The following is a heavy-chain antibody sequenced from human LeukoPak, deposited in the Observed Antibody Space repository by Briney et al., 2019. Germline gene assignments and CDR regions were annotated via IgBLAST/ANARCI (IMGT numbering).Heavy chain of an antibody. J-gene: IGHJ4*02. CDR3: ARDPDTAMVRYFDY. CDR1: GFTFTTYS. V-gene: IGHV3-23*01. D-gene: IGHD5-18*01. Sequence: GGSLRLSCAASGFTFTTYSFSWVRQAPGKGLEWVSGISASGGDTFYADSVKGRFTISRDNSKNTLYLQMNSLRAEDTAVYYCARDPDTAMVRYFDYWGQGTLVTVSS. CDR2: ISASGGDT.